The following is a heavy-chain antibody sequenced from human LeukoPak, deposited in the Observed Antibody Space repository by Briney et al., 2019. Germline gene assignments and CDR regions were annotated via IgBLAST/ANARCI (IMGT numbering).Heavy chain of an antibody. CDR2: ISGSGGST. CDR1: GFTFSIYG. D-gene: IGHD3-16*01. V-gene: IGHV3-23*01. J-gene: IGHJ6*03. CDR3: AKDLSSPSWDYYYYYMDV. Sequence: PGGSLRLSCAASGFTFSIYGVSCVRQAPGKGLEWVSAISGSGGSTYYADSVKGRFTISRDNSKNTLYLQMNSLRAEDTAVYYCAKDLSSPSWDYYYYYMDVWGKGTTVTISS.